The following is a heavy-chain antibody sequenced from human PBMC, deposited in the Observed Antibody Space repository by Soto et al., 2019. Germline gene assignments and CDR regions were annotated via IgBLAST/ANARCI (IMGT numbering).Heavy chain of an antibody. Sequence: EVQLVESGGGLIQPGGSLRLSCAASGFTVSSNYMSWVRQAPGNGLEWVSVIYSGGSTYYADSVKGRFTISRDNSKNTLYLQMNSLRAEDTAVYDCARDSPSYSGSYYGMDVWGQGTTVTVSS. CDR2: IYSGGST. V-gene: IGHV3-53*01. CDR1: GFTVSSNY. J-gene: IGHJ6*02. D-gene: IGHD1-26*01. CDR3: ARDSPSYSGSYYGMDV.